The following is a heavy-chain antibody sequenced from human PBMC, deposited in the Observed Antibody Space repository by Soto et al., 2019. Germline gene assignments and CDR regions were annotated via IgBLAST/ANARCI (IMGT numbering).Heavy chain of an antibody. CDR1: GFTFSSYA. Sequence: GGSLRLSCAASGFTFSSYAMSWVRQAPGKGLEWVSAISGSGGSTYYADSVKGRFTISRENAKNSLYLQMNSLRAGDTAVYYCARSRFRYYYMDVWGKWTTVTVSS. CDR2: ISGSGGST. V-gene: IGHV3-23*01. CDR3: ARSRFRYYYMDV. J-gene: IGHJ6*03.